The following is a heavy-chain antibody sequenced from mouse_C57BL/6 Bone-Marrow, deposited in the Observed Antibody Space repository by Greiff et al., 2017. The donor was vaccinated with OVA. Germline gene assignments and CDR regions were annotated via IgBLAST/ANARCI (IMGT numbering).Heavy chain of an antibody. CDR3: ARKGDYYGREGFAY. J-gene: IGHJ3*01. Sequence: VKLQQSGAELARPGASVKLSCKASGYTFTSYGISWVKQRTGQGLEWIGEIYPRSGNTYYNEKFKGKATLTADKSSSTAYMELRSLTSEDSAVYFCARKGDYYGREGFAYWGQGTLVTVSA. D-gene: IGHD1-1*01. CDR1: GYTFTSYG. CDR2: IYPRSGNT. V-gene: IGHV1-81*01.